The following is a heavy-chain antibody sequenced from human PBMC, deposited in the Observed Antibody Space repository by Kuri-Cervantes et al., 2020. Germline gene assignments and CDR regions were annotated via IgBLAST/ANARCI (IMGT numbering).Heavy chain of an antibody. V-gene: IGHV1-8*02. D-gene: IGHD3-3*01. CDR3: ARGFDDFLGMDV. CDR2: MNPNSGNT. Sequence: ASVKVSCKASGYTFTGYYMHWVRQAPGQGLEWMGWMNPNSGNTGYAQKFQGRVTMTRNTSISTAYMELSSLRSEDTAVYYCARGFDDFLGMDVWGQGTTVTVSS. CDR1: GYTFTGYY. J-gene: IGHJ6*02.